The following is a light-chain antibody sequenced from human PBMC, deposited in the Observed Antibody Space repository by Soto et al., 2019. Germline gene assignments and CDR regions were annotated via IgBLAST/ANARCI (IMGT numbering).Light chain of an antibody. J-gene: IGKJ1*01. CDR2: KAS. CDR3: QHYNSYSEA. CDR1: QTISSW. V-gene: IGKV1-5*03. Sequence: DIHMTQSPSTLSGSVGDRVTITCRASQTISSWFAWYQQKPGKAPKLLIYKASTLKSGVPSRFRGSGSGTEFTLTISSLQPDDFETYYCQHYNSYSEAFGQGTKVDIK.